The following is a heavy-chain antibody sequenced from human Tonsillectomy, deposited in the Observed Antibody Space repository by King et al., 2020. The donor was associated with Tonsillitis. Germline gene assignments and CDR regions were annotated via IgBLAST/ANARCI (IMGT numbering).Heavy chain of an antibody. V-gene: IGHV1-2*02. D-gene: IGHD1-26*01. J-gene: IGHJ3*02. CDR3: VRFEWELRSDSI. Sequence: VQLVESGAEVKKPGASVKVSCKTSGYTFTGYYVHWVRQAPGQGLEWMGWINPISGGTNYAQNFQGRVTMTRDTSISTAYMELSRLRSDDTAVYYCVRFEWELRSDSIWGQGTMVTVSS. CDR2: INPISGGT. CDR1: GYTFTGYY.